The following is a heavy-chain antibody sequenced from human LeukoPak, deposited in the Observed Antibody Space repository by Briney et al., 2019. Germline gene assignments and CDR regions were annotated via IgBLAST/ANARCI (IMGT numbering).Heavy chain of an antibody. V-gene: IGHV1-69*13. CDR2: IIPIFGTA. D-gene: IGHD5-18*01. CDR3: ARARDTAMVTEDY. CDR1: GGTFSSYA. Sequence: ASVKVSCKASGGTFSSYAISWVRQAPGQGLEWMGGIIPIFGTANYAQKFQGRVTITADESTSTAYMELSSLRSEDTAAYYCARARDTAMVTEDYWGQGTLVTVSS. J-gene: IGHJ4*02.